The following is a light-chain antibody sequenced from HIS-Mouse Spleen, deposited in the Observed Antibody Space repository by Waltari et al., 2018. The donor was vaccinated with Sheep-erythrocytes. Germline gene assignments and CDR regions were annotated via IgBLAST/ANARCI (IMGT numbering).Light chain of an antibody. Sequence: HSALTQPRSVSGSPGQSVTISCTGTSSDVGGYNYVSWYQQHPGKAPQLMTYDVTKRPSGVPHRFSGSKSGNTAALPISGLQAEDEADYYCCSYAGSYNHVFATGTKVTVL. CDR3: CSYAGSYNHV. CDR2: DVT. CDR1: SSDVGGYNY. V-gene: IGLV2-11*01. J-gene: IGLJ1*01.